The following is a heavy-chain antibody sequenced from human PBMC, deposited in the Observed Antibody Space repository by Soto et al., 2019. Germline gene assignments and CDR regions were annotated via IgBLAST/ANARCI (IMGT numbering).Heavy chain of an antibody. V-gene: IGHV3-30*04. J-gene: IGHJ3*02. CDR3: ARELAGYAFDI. Sequence: GGSLRLSCAASGFTFSSYAMHWVRQAPGKGLEWVAVISYDGSNKYYADSVKGRFTISRDNSKNTLYLQMNSLRAEDTAMYYCARELAGYAFDIWGQGTMVTVSS. D-gene: IGHD1-1*01. CDR1: GFTFSSYA. CDR2: ISYDGSNK.